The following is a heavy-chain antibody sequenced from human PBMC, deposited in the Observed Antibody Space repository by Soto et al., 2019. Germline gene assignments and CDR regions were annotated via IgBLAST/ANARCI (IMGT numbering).Heavy chain of an antibody. Sequence: QVQLVQSGAEVKKPGSSVKVSCKASGGTFSSYAISWVRQAPGQGLEWMGGIIPIFGTANYAQKFQGRVTISAEECTSTAYMELSSLRSEDTAVYYCARASGVWGRQVVRQAPDYWGQGSLVTVSS. D-gene: IGHD3-16*01. V-gene: IGHV1-69*01. CDR2: IIPIFGTA. J-gene: IGHJ4*02. CDR1: GGTFSSYA. CDR3: ARASGVWGRQVVRQAPDY.